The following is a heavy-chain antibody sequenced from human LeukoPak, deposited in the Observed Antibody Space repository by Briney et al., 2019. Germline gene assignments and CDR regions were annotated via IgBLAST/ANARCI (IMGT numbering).Heavy chain of an antibody. D-gene: IGHD6-13*01. J-gene: IGHJ4*02. CDR2: IYYSGST. Sequence: SETLSLTCTVSGGSISSSSYYWGWIRQPPGKGLEWIGGIYYSGSTNYNPSLKSRVTISVDTSKNQFSLKLSSVTAADTAEYYCARAEGSSSWSLYFDYWGQGTLVTVSS. CDR3: ARAEGSSSWSLYFDY. CDR1: GGSISSSSYY. V-gene: IGHV4-39*07.